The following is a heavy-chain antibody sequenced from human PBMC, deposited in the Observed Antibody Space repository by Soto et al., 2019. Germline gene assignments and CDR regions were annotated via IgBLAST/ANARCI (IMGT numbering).Heavy chain of an antibody. CDR2: IRSKANSYAT. V-gene: IGHV3-73*02. CDR1: GFTFSGSA. D-gene: IGHD5-18*01. J-gene: IGHJ4*02. Sequence: EVQLVESGGGLVQPGGSLKLSCAASGFTFSGSAMHWVRQASGKGLEWVGRIRSKANSYATAYAASVKGRFTISRDDSKNTAYLQMNSLKTEDTAVYYCTSRTSLPDTAMAKVDYWGQGTLVTVSS. CDR3: TSRTSLPDTAMAKVDY.